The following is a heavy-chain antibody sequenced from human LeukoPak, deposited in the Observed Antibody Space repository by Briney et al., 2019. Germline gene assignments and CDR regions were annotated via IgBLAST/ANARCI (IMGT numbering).Heavy chain of an antibody. CDR3: ARDISGWYSGGYFRMDV. CDR2: ISSDESDK. CDR1: GSTSSNYA. D-gene: IGHD6-19*01. J-gene: IGHJ6*02. V-gene: IGHV3-30-3*01. Sequence: GGSLRLSCAASGSTSSNYAMHWVRQAPGKGLEWVAFISSDESDKYYADSVKGRFTISRDNSKNTLYLQMNSLRAEDTAVYYCARDISGWYSGGYFRMDVWGQGTTVTVSS.